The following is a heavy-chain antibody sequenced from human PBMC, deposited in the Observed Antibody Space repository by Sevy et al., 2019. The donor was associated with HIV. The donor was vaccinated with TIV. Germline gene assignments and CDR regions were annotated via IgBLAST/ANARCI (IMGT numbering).Heavy chain of an antibody. CDR3: ARHRGSGWRYYYYYYGMDV. CDR2: IKQDGSEK. Sequence: GGSLRLSCAASGFTFSSYWMSWVRQAPGKGLEWVANIKQDGSEKYYVDSVKGRFTISRDNAKNSLYLQMNSLRAEDTAVYYCARHRGSGWRYYYYYYGMDVWGQGTTVTVSS. CDR1: GFTFSSYW. D-gene: IGHD6-19*01. J-gene: IGHJ6*02. V-gene: IGHV3-7*01.